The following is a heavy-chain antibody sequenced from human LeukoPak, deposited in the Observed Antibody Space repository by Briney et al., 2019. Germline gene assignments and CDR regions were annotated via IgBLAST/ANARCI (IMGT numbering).Heavy chain of an antibody. J-gene: IGHJ4*02. Sequence: GGSLRLSCATSGFTFTAYGLHWVRQAPGMGLEWVAVVWVDGNNKFYADSVKGRFTISRDNSRSTLYLHMNSLRDDDTAVYYCAKAARLGPSHFDYWGQGTLVTVSS. CDR1: GFTFTAYG. CDR2: VWVDGNNK. D-gene: IGHD6-25*01. V-gene: IGHV3-33*03. CDR3: AKAARLGPSHFDY.